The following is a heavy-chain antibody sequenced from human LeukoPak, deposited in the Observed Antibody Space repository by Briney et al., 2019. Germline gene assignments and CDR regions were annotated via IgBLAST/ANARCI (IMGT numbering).Heavy chain of an antibody. V-gene: IGHV3-23*01. CDR2: ISGSGGST. D-gene: IGHD3-22*01. CDR1: GFTFSSYA. J-gene: IGHJ4*02. CDR3: AKDHVLTYYYDSSGYYYPEFDY. Sequence: PGGSLRLSCAASGFTFSSYAMSWVRQAPGKGLEWVSAISGSGGSTYYADSVKGRFTISRDNSKNTLYLQMNSLRAEDTAVYYCAKDHVLTYYYDSSGYYYPEFDYWGQGTLVTVSS.